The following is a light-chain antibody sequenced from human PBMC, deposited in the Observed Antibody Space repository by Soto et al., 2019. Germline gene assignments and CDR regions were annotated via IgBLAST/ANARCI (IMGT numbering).Light chain of an antibody. V-gene: IGKV3-20*01. CDR1: QSVSNNY. CDR3: QQYGSSPIT. Sequence: EIVLTQSPGTLSLSPGERATLSCRASQSVSNNYLAWYQQKPGQAPRLLIYGASNRATGIPDRFSGSGSGTDFTLTIGGLEPEDFAVYYCQQYGSSPITFGQGTRLEIK. CDR2: GAS. J-gene: IGKJ5*01.